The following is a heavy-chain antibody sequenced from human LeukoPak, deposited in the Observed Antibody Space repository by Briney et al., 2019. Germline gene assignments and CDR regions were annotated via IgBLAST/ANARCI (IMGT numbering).Heavy chain of an antibody. J-gene: IGHJ4*02. Sequence: KPSETQSLTCIVSDGSVDSFSWSWIRRPPGKGLEWIGYIHYSGSTNYNPSLKSRVTMSIDTSKSQFSLKLSSVTAADTAVYYCARGGYYDVLTGLNRFYFDYWGQGTLVTVSS. CDR2: IHYSGST. CDR1: DGSVDSFS. CDR3: ARGGYYDVLTGLNRFYFDY. D-gene: IGHD3-9*01. V-gene: IGHV4-59*02.